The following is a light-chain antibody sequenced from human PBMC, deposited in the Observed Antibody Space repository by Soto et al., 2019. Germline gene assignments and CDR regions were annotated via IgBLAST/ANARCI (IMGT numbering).Light chain of an antibody. Sequence: DIQMTQSPSSLPASVGDRVTITCRASQSISNYLNWYQQKPGKAPKLLIYAASSLQSGVPSRFSGSGSGTDFTLTISSLQPEDFVTYYCQQSYSTPLTFGGGTKVDIK. CDR1: QSISNY. J-gene: IGKJ4*01. V-gene: IGKV1-39*01. CDR3: QQSYSTPLT. CDR2: AAS.